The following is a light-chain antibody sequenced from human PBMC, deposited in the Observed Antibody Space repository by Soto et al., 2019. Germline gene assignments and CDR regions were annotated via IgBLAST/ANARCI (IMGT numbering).Light chain of an antibody. V-gene: IGLV1-40*01. CDR2: DNT. CDR3: QSYDSSLNGGVV. J-gene: IGLJ2*01. CDR1: RSNIGAGYD. Sequence: QSVLTQPPSVSGAPGQRVTISCTGSRSNIGAGYDVHWYQQLPGTAPKLLIYDNTNRPSGVPDRFSGSKSGTSASLAITGLQAEDEADYYCQSYDSSLNGGVVFGGGTKLTVL.